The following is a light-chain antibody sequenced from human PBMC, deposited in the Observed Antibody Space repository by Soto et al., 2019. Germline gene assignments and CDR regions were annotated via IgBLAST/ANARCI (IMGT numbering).Light chain of an antibody. J-gene: IGKJ4*01. Sequence: EVVMTESPATLSVSPGERATLSCRASQSVNSNLAWYQQKPGQAPRLLIYGASTRATGIPVRFSGSGSVTEFTLTISSLQSEDFAVYYCQQYNNWPPLTFGGGTKVEIK. V-gene: IGKV3-15*01. CDR2: GAS. CDR1: QSVNSN. CDR3: QQYNNWPPLT.